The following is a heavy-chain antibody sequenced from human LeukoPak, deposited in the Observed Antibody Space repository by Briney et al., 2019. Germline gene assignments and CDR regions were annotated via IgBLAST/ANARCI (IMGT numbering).Heavy chain of an antibody. J-gene: IGHJ4*02. CDR2: INHTGSI. CDR1: GGSSSGYY. Sequence: SETLSLTCVVYGGSSSGYYWHWIRQSPGKGLEWIGEINHTGSIDYNPYIKSRVTISVDTSKSQFSLKLTSVTAADMGIYYCATSFDYGDPRGNYFDYWGQGSLVTVSS. V-gene: IGHV4-34*01. CDR3: ATSFDYGDPRGNYFDY. D-gene: IGHD4-17*01.